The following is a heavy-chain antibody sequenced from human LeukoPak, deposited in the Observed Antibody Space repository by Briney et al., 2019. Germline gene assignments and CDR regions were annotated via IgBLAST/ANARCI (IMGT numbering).Heavy chain of an antibody. CDR1: GYTFPSYG. V-gene: IGHV1-18*01. Sequence: VNVSCKASGYTFPSYGISWVRQAPGQGIEWMGWISAYNGNTNYAQKLQGRVTMTTDTSTSTAYLELRSLRSDDTAVSYCARVQGYGDYLDYWGQGTLVTVSS. D-gene: IGHD4-17*01. CDR2: ISAYNGNT. CDR3: ARVQGYGDYLDY. J-gene: IGHJ4*02.